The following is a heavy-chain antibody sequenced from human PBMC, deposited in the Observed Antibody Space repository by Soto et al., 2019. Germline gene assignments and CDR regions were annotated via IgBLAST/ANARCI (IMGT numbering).Heavy chain of an antibody. CDR2: IYYSGST. D-gene: IGHD6-19*01. CDR1: GGSISSGGYY. Sequence: SETLSLTCTVSGGSISSGGYYWSWIRQHPGKGLEWIGYIYYSGSTYYNPSLKSRVTISVDTSKNQFSLKLSSVTAADTAVYYCARVSSGWGYFDYWGQGTLVTVST. V-gene: IGHV4-31*02. CDR3: ARVSSGWGYFDY. J-gene: IGHJ4*02.